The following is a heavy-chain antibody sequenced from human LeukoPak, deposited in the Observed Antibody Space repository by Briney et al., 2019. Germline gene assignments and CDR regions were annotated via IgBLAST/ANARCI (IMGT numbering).Heavy chain of an antibody. V-gene: IGHV3-23*01. CDR2: INDSGGNT. J-gene: IGHJ4*02. CDR3: AKTSAGIRGGYFDY. Sequence: GGSLRLSCAASGFTFSSYAMSWVRQAPGKGLEWVSLINDSGGNTYYADSVKGRFTISRDNSKNTSFLQMSSLRAEDTAVYYCAKTSAGIRGGYFDYWGQGTLVTVSS. CDR1: GFTFSSYA. D-gene: IGHD3-10*01.